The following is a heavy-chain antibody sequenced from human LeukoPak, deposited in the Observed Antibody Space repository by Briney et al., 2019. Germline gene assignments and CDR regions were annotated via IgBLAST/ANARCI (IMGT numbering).Heavy chain of an antibody. V-gene: IGHV3-23*01. D-gene: IGHD7-27*01. J-gene: IGHJ5*02. CDR2: IGSSGGGI. Sequence: GGSLRLSCAASGFTFSSYWMHWVRQAPGKRLEWVSIIGSSGGGIHYADSVKGRFTISRDNSKNALYLQMNSLRVEDTAVYYCAIDPNWGTHPWGQGVLVTVSS. CDR1: GFTFSSYW. CDR3: AIDPNWGTHP.